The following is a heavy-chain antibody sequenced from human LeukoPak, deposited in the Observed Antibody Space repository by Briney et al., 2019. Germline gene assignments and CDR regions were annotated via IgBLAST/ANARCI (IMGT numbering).Heavy chain of an antibody. Sequence: GGSLRLSCAASGFTFSLYYMNWVRHAPWKGLEWFLQISASETSINYADSVRGRFTISGDNVKNSVYLQMNSLRAEDTAIYYCVRDNLENQWLERSYWGQGTLVTVSS. CDR3: VRDNLENQWLERSY. J-gene: IGHJ4*02. V-gene: IGHV3-48*03. D-gene: IGHD6-19*01. CDR2: ISASETSI. CDR1: GFTFSLYY.